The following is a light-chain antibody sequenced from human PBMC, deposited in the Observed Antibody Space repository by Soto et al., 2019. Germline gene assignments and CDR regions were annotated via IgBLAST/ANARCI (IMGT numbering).Light chain of an antibody. J-gene: IGKJ5*01. CDR3: QQYGSSPIT. Sequence: EIVMTQSPASLSVSPGERVTLSCRASQSVRSELAWYQQKSGQPPRLLIYGASTRATGIPARFSGSGSGTDFTLTISRLEPEDFAVYYCQQYGSSPITFGQGTRLEIK. CDR2: GAS. CDR1: QSVRSE. V-gene: IGKV3-15*01.